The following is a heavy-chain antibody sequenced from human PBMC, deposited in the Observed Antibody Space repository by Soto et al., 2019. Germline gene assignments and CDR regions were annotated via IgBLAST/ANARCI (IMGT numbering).Heavy chain of an antibody. CDR1: GDSISSNSAA. CDR3: ASYRYDY. Sequence: SQTLSLTCAISGDSISSNSAAWNWIRQSPSRGFEWLGRTYYRSRWYHDYAVSVKSRIIINPDTSKNQVSLQLNSVTPDDTAVYYCASYRYDYWGQATVVTVSS. V-gene: IGHV6-1*01. CDR2: TYYRSRWYH. J-gene: IGHJ4*02. D-gene: IGHD4-4*01.